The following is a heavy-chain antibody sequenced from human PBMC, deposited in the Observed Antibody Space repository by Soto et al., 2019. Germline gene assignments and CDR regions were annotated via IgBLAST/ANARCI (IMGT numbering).Heavy chain of an antibody. CDR1: GGSISGHY. V-gene: IGHV4-59*11. J-gene: IGHJ4*02. CDR3: ARVGSSGWSPDY. D-gene: IGHD6-19*01. CDR2: IFYSGST. Sequence: SGDLSLTCTVSGGSISGHYWTWIRQPTGKGLEWIGYIFYSGSTNYNPSLKSRVTISVDTSKNQFSLKLSSVTAADTAVYYCARVGSSGWSPDYWGPGTLVTVSS.